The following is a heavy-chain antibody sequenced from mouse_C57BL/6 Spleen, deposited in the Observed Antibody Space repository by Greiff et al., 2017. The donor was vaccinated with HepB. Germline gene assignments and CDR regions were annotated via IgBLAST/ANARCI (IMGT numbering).Heavy chain of an antibody. V-gene: IGHV5-9*01. D-gene: IGHD2-4*01. J-gene: IGHJ3*01. CDR3: ARQRYYDYDPWFAY. Sequence: EVQLVESGGGLVKPGGSLKLSCAASGFTFSSYTMSWVRQTPEKRLEWVATISGGGGNTYYPDSVKGRFTISRDNAKNTLYLQMSSLRSEDTALYYCARQRYYDYDPWFAYWGQGTLVTVSA. CDR1: GFTFSSYT. CDR2: ISGGGGNT.